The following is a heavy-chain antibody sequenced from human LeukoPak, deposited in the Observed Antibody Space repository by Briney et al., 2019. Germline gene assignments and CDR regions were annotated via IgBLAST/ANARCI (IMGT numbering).Heavy chain of an antibody. D-gene: IGHD5-24*01. V-gene: IGHV4-61*05. CDR1: GGFISSSSYY. CDR2: IYYSGST. Sequence: SEALSLTCTVSGGFISSSSYYWGWIRQPPGKGLEWIGYIYYSGSTNYNPSLKSRVTISVDTSKNQFSLKLSSVTAADTAVYYCARSGRQELAPLHWGQGTLVTVSS. J-gene: IGHJ4*02. CDR3: ARSGRQELAPLH.